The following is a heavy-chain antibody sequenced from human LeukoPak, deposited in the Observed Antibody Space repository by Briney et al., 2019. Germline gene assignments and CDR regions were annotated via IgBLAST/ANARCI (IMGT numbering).Heavy chain of an antibody. CDR2: ISAYTGDT. Sequence: GASVKVSCRASGYTLTSYGINWVRQAPGQGLEWLGWISAYTGDTKYAQNLQGRVNMTTDTSTSTAYMELKSLRSDDTAVYYCARVILRYSFDYWGQGTLVTVSS. CDR1: GYTLTSYG. CDR3: ARVILRYSFDY. D-gene: IGHD3-9*01. J-gene: IGHJ4*02. V-gene: IGHV1-18*01.